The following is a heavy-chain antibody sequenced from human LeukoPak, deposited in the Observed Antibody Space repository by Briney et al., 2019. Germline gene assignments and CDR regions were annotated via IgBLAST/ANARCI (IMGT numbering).Heavy chain of an antibody. CDR1: GFTFGDYA. CDR2: IRSKIYGGTP. Sequence: PGGSLTLSCTASGFTFGDYAMTWVRQAPGKGLEWVGFIRSKIYGGTPEYAASVKGRFTISRDDSKGIAYLQMNSLETEDTAVYYCTRDQTPYYWGQGTLVTVSS. V-gene: IGHV3-49*04. CDR3: TRDQTPYY. J-gene: IGHJ4*02.